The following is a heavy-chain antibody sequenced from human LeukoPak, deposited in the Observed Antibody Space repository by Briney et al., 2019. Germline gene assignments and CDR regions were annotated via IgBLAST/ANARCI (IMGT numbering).Heavy chain of an antibody. V-gene: IGHV3-11*06. J-gene: IGHJ3*02. CDR2: ISSSSTYI. CDR3: AKIPDAFDI. Sequence: GGSLRLSCAASGFTFRDYYMSWIRQAPGKGLEWVSSISSSSTYIYYADSVKGRFTISRDNAKNSLYLQMNSLRAEDTAVYYCAKIPDAFDIWGQGTMVTVSS. CDR1: GFTFRDYY. D-gene: IGHD2-2*02.